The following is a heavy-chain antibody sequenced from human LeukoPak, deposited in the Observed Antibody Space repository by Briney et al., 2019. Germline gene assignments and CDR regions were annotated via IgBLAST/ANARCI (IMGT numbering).Heavy chain of an antibody. D-gene: IGHD1-26*01. V-gene: IGHV4-30-4*01. Sequence: SETLSLTCAVYGGSFTGYYWRWIRQPPGKGLEWIGYIYYSGSTYYNPSLKSRVTISVDTSKNQFSLRLSSVTAADTAVYYCARRWELLSYFDYWGQGTLVTVSS. CDR2: IYYSGST. CDR1: GGSFTGYY. J-gene: IGHJ4*02. CDR3: ARRWELLSYFDY.